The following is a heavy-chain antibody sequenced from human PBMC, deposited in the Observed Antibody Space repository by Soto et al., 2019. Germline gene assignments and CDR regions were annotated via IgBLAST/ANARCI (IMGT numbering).Heavy chain of an antibody. CDR3: ARGKRGYDFWSGYYSWFDP. CDR2: INHSGST. V-gene: IGHV4-34*01. D-gene: IGHD3-3*01. CDR1: GGSFSGYY. Sequence: QVQLQQWGAGLLKPSETLSLTCAVYGGSFSGYYWSWIRQPPGKGLEWIGEINHSGSTNYNPSLKSRVTISVDTSKNQFSLKLSSVTAADTAVYYCARGKRGYDFWSGYYSWFDPWGQGTLVTVSS. J-gene: IGHJ5*02.